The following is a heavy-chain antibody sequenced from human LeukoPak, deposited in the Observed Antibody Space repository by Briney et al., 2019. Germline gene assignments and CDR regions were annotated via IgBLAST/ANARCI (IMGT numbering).Heavy chain of an antibody. CDR2: ISWNSGSI. D-gene: IGHD4-17*01. J-gene: IGHJ4*02. Sequence: PGRSLRLSCAASGFTFDDYAMHWVRHAPGKGLEWVSGISWNSGSIGYADSLKGRFTISRDNAKNSLYLQMNSLRAEDTALYYCAKGHSLTTVTTQIDYWGQGTLVTVSS. V-gene: IGHV3-9*01. CDR1: GFTFDDYA. CDR3: AKGHSLTTVTTQIDY.